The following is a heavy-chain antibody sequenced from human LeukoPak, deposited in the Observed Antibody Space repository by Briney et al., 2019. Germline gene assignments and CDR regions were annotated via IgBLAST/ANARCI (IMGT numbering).Heavy chain of an antibody. D-gene: IGHD1-26*01. CDR2: INPNSGGT. CDR1: GYTFTSYY. J-gene: IGHJ4*02. Sequence: ASVKVSCKASGYTFTSYYMHWVRQAPGQGLEWMGWINPNSGGTYYAQKFQGRVTMTRDSSINTAYMELTRLTSDDSAMFYCAGEVGASDKRFDYWGQGTLLSVSS. CDR3: AGEVGASDKRFDY. V-gene: IGHV1-2*02.